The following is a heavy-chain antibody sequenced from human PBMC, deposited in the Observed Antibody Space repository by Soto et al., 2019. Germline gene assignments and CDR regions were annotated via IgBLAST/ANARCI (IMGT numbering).Heavy chain of an antibody. V-gene: IGHV4-4*07. J-gene: IGHJ5*02. CDR1: VASISGFY. Sequence: ETLSLACTVSVASISGFYWSWIRKSAGKGLEWIGRIYATGTTDYNPSLKSRVMMSVDTSKKQFSLKLRSVTAADTAVYYCVRDGTKTLRDWFDPWGQGISVTVSS. CDR3: VRDGTKTLRDWFDP. D-gene: IGHD1-1*01. CDR2: IYATGTT.